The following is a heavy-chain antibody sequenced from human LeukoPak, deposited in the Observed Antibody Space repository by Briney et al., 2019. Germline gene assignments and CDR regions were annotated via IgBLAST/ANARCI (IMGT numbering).Heavy chain of an antibody. D-gene: IGHD3-16*01. CDR2: MNQDGREK. Sequence: GGSLRLSCAASGFTFSSYWMTWVRQAPGKGLEWVANMNQDGREKYYLDSVKGRFTISRDNAKNSLYLQMNNLRAEDTAVYYCARGGELLRPADYWGQGSLVTVSS. CDR1: GFTFSSYW. CDR3: ARGGELLRPADY. J-gene: IGHJ4*02. V-gene: IGHV3-7*01.